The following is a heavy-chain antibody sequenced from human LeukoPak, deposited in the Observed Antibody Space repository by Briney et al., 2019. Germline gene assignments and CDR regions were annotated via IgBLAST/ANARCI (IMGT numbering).Heavy chain of an antibody. CDR1: GYNFPNYW. Sequence: GESLKISCKGSGYNFPNYWIGWVRQMPGKGLEWLGIIYPGDSTTRYSPSFQGQVTISADKSISTAYLQWSSLKASDTAMYYCALVWDIVVVPAAFDYWGQGTLVTVSS. D-gene: IGHD2-2*01. V-gene: IGHV5-51*01. CDR2: IYPGDSTT. CDR3: ALVWDIVVVPAAFDY. J-gene: IGHJ4*02.